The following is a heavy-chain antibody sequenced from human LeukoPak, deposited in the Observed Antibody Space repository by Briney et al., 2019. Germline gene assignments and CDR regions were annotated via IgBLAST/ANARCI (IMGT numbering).Heavy chain of an antibody. CDR3: ARGPASYSSGWYWFDP. V-gene: IGHV5-51*01. Sequence: GESLKISCKGSGYSFTSYWIGWVRQMPGKGLEWMGIIYPGDSDTRYSPSFQGQVTISADKSISTAYLQWSSLKASDTAMYYCARGPASYSSGWYWFDPWGQGPWSPSPQ. CDR1: GYSFTSYW. CDR2: IYPGDSDT. D-gene: IGHD6-19*01. J-gene: IGHJ5*02.